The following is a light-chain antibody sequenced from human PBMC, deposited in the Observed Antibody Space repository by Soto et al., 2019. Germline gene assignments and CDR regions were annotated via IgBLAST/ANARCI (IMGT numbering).Light chain of an antibody. CDR1: QSLSSRY. Sequence: EIVLTQSPGTLSLSPGDRATLSCRASQSLSSRYLAWYRQKPRQAPRLLIYGASNRATGIPDRFSGSGSGTDFTLTISRLEHDDSAVYYCQQYSSSPPTFGGGTKVEIK. CDR2: GAS. V-gene: IGKV3-20*01. CDR3: QQYSSSPPT. J-gene: IGKJ4*01.